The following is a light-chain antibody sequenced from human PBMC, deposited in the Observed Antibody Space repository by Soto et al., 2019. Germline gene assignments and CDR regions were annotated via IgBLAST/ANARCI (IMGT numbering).Light chain of an antibody. V-gene: IGKV1-5*03. J-gene: IGKJ1*01. CDR2: KAS. CDR1: QSISSW. Sequence: DIQMTQSPSTLSASVGDRVTITCRASQSISSWLDWYQQKPGKAPKVLIYKASSLESGVPSRFSGSGSGTEFTLTISSLQPDDFATYYCQQYNSYPTFGQGTKVEIK. CDR3: QQYNSYPT.